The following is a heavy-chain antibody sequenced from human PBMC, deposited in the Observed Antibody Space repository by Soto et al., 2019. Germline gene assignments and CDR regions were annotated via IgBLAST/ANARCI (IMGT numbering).Heavy chain of an antibody. CDR1: GFTFSTYW. CDR2: IRQDGTET. Sequence: EAQLVESEGGLVQPGGSLRLSCAASGFTFSTYWMNWVRQAPGMGLEWLAIIRQDGTETHYVDSVKGRFTISRDNTKNSLFLQMNNLRADDTAVYYCVGGAGWELDYWGQGTLVTVSS. V-gene: IGHV3-7*03. CDR3: VGGAGWELDY. D-gene: IGHD1-26*01. J-gene: IGHJ4*02.